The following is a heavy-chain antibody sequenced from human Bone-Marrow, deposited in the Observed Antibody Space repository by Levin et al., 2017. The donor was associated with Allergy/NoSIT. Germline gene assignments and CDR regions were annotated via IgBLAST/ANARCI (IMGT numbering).Heavy chain of an antibody. CDR3: ARDYFGSGSYYIFDY. D-gene: IGHD3-10*01. Sequence: ASVKVSCKASGYTFSRYGLTWVRQAPGQGPEWMGWISPNNGNTNYAQKFQGRVTVTTDTSTSTAYIELRSLRSDDTAVYYCARDYFGSGSYYIFDYWGQGTLVIVSS. V-gene: IGHV1-18*01. J-gene: IGHJ4*02. CDR1: GYTFSRYG. CDR2: ISPNNGNT.